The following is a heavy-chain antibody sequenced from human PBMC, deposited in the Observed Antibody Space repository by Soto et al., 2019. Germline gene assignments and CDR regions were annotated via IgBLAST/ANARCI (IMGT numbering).Heavy chain of an antibody. CDR1: GGSVSSANYY. CDR3: ARVEMATFYYFDY. CDR2: IYYSGTT. V-gene: IGHV4-61*01. D-gene: IGHD5-12*01. J-gene: IGHJ4*02. Sequence: QVQLQESGPGLVKPSETLSLTCTVSGGSVSSANYYWSWIRQPPGKGLEWIGYIYYSGTTKYNPSLKSRLTISVDTSKNQFALQLSSVTAADTAVYYCARVEMATFYYFDYWGQGILGTVSS.